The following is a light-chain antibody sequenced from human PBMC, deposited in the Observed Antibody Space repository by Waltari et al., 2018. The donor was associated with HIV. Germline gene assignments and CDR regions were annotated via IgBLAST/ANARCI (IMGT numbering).Light chain of an antibody. CDR1: TRDIGDF. CDR3: SSTADLESGT. CDR2: GVT. V-gene: IGLV2-14*01. Sequence: SALTQPASVSGSLGQSVTISCTGATRDIGDFVSWYQQLPGRAPQLLFSGVTRRASGISHRFFASKSGATASLTISRLQADDEGCYYCSSTADLESGTFGGGT. J-gene: IGLJ2*01.